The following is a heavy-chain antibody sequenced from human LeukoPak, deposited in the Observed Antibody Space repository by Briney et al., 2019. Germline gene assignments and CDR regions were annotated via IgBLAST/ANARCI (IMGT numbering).Heavy chain of an antibody. Sequence: SVKVSFKASGGTFSNYAISWVRQAPGQGLEWMGGIIPILGTSNYAQKFQDRLTITADESTSTAYLELSSLTSADTAVYYCAREVSGTYCDYWGQGSLVTVSS. CDR2: IIPILGTS. J-gene: IGHJ4*02. CDR1: GGTFSNYA. V-gene: IGHV1-69*13. CDR3: AREVSGTYCDY. D-gene: IGHD1-26*01.